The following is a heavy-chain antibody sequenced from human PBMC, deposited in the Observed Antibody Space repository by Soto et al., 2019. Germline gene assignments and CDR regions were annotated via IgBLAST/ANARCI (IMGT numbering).Heavy chain of an antibody. CDR2: MYHIGTF. V-gene: IGHV4-30-2*01. Sequence: SGTLCLTCAVSGGSIGGVGYSWSWIRQPPGGGLEWIGYMYHIGTFLKSPSLKTRLTMSLDMSKNQFSLTLNSMTAADTAVYYCARAQFYSGSGNYNNLMFDAWGQGIQVTVSS. J-gene: IGHJ5*02. D-gene: IGHD3-10*01. CDR3: ARAQFYSGSGNYNNLMFDA. CDR1: GGSIGGVGYS.